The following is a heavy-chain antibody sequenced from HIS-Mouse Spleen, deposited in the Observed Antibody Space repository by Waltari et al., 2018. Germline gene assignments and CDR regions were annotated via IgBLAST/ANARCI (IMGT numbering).Heavy chain of an antibody. CDR2: MNPTSGNT. V-gene: IGHV1-8*01. CDR3: ARVYYDFWSGYYY. J-gene: IGHJ4*02. Sequence: QVQLVQSGAEVKKPGASVKVSCKASGYTFTSYDINWVRQATGQGLEWMGRMNPTSGNTGYAQKCQGSVTMTRNTSISTAYMELSSLRSEDTAVYYCARVYYDFWSGYYYWGQGTLVTVSS. CDR1: GYTFTSYD. D-gene: IGHD3-3*01.